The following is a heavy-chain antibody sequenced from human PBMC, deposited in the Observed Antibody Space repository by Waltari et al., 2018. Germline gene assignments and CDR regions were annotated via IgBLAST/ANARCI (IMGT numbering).Heavy chain of an antibody. CDR2: MTADGRSR. J-gene: IGHJ2*01. CDR3: AKADFGDPFWYFDL. CDR1: GFRFSHYP. D-gene: IGHD4-17*01. Sequence: EVQLLESGGGWVQQGGSLRLSCAASGFRFSHYPMAWVRQAPGKGLEWVSTMTADGRSRNYADSVKGRFTISRDNSQNTLDLQMNTLRAEDTAVYFCAKADFGDPFWYFDLWGRGTLVTVSA. V-gene: IGHV3-23*01.